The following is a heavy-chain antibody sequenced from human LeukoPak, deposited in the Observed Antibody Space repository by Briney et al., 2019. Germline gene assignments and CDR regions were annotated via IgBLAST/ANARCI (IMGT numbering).Heavy chain of an antibody. Sequence: GGSLRLSCAASGFAFSVYAMSWLRQPPGKGLEWVSTINANSGTTSYAASVRGRFTISRDNSKNTLYLQINSVRAEDTAVYYCAKDRRWGQGTLVTVSS. J-gene: IGHJ4*02. CDR3: AKDRR. CDR2: INANSGTT. V-gene: IGHV3-23*01. CDR1: GFAFSVYA.